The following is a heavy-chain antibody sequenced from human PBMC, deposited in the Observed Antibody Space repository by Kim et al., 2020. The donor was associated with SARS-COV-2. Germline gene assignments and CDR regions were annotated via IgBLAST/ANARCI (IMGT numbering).Heavy chain of an antibody. J-gene: IGHJ6*02. CDR3: ARDRLLWFGESRALYGMDV. CDR1: GDSVSSNSAA. V-gene: IGHV6-1*01. Sequence: SQTLSLTCAISGDSVSSNSAAWNWIRQSPSRGLEWLGRTYYRSKWYNDYAVSVKSRITINPDTSKNQFSLQLNSVTPEDTAVYYCARDRLLWFGESRALYGMDVWGQGTTVTVSS. D-gene: IGHD3-10*01. CDR2: TYYRSKWYN.